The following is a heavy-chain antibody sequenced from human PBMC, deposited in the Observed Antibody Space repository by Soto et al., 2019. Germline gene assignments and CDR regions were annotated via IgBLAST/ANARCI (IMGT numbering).Heavy chain of an antibody. J-gene: IGHJ3*02. CDR3: AKDIRAAANNAFDI. D-gene: IGHD5-18*01. Sequence: GGSLRLSCAASGLTLSTSSMNWVRQAPGKGLEWISYIRRHTSVTAYADSVKGRFTISRDNAKNSLYLQMNSLRAEDTALYYCAKDIRAAANNAFDIWGQGTMVTVSS. CDR1: GLTLSTSS. V-gene: IGHV3-48*04. CDR2: IRRHTSVT.